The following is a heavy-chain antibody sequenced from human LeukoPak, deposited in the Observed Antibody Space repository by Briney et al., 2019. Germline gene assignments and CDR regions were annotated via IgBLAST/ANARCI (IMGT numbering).Heavy chain of an antibody. Sequence: GGSLRLSCAASGIPSSSYAMNWVRQAPGKGLEWVSGISGGGGSTYYADSVKGRFTISRDNSKNTLYLQMNSLRAEDTAVYYCAKDLNGRISGSTYYDYWGQGTLVTVSS. CDR2: ISGGGGST. V-gene: IGHV3-23*01. D-gene: IGHD1-7*01. J-gene: IGHJ4*02. CDR1: GIPSSSYA. CDR3: AKDLNGRISGSTYYDY.